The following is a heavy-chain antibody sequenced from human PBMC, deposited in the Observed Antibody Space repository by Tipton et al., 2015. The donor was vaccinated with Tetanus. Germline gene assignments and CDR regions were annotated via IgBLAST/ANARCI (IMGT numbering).Heavy chain of an antibody. CDR3: ARVRSSGYFDY. CDR1: GFTFSSYA. J-gene: IGHJ4*02. D-gene: IGHD3-22*01. V-gene: IGHV3-30-3*01. CDR2: ISYDGSNK. Sequence: SLRLSCAASGFTFSSYAMHWVRQAPGKGLEWVAVISYDGSNKYYADSVKGRFTISRDNSKNTLYLQMNSLRAEDTAVYYCARVRSSGYFDYWGQGTLATVSS.